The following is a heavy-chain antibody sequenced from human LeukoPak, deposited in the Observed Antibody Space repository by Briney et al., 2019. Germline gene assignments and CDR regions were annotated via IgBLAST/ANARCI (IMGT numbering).Heavy chain of an antibody. CDR1: GYTFTGYY. D-gene: IGHD2-2*01. V-gene: IGHV1-2*02. J-gene: IGHJ5*02. CDR2: INPNSGGT. Sequence: ASVKVSCKASGYTFTGYYMHWVRQAPGQGLEWMGWINPNSGGTNYAQKFQGRVTMTRDTSISTAYMELSRLRSDDTAVYYCARGPLVLPAAIAWFDPWGQGTLVTVSS. CDR3: ARGPLVLPAAIAWFDP.